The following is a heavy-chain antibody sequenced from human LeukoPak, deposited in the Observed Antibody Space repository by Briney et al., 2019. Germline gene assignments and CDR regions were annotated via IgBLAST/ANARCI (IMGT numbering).Heavy chain of an antibody. D-gene: IGHD3-22*01. CDR3: ARVDSSGYYSLDY. Sequence: ASVKVSCKASGYTFTGYYMHWVRQAPGQGLEWMGWINPNSGGTNYAQKFQGRVTMTRDTSTSTAYMELRSLRSDDTAVYYCARVDSSGYYSLDYWGQGTLVTVSS. CDR1: GYTFTGYY. V-gene: IGHV1-2*02. CDR2: INPNSGGT. J-gene: IGHJ4*02.